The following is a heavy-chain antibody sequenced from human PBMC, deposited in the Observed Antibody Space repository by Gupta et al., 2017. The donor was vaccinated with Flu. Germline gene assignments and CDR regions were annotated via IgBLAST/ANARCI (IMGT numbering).Heavy chain of an antibody. V-gene: IGHV3-33*01. CDR2: IWYDGSNK. CDR1: GFTFSSYG. CDR3: ARDPLLYSGSYWFDP. D-gene: IGHD1-26*01. J-gene: IGHJ5*02. Sequence: QVQLVESGGGVVQPGRSLRLSCAASGFTFSSYGMHWFRQAPGKGLEWVAVIWYDGSNKYYADYVKGRFTISRDNSKNTLYLQMNSLRAEDTAVYYCARDPLLYSGSYWFDPWGQGTLVTVSS.